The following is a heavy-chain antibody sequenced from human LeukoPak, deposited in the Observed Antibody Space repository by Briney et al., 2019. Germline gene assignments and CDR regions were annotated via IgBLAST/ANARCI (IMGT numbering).Heavy chain of an antibody. Sequence: SETLSLTCTVTDYSLSRGYFWGWIRQPPGTGLEWIGMIFHGGNTYYNPSLESRVTLSKDTSKNQFSLRLSSMTAADTAIYYCARLSVAYDPYYFDFWGQGTLVAVSS. CDR1: DYSLSRGYF. CDR3: ARLSVAYDPYYFDF. CDR2: IFHGGNT. D-gene: IGHD5-12*01. V-gene: IGHV4-38-2*02. J-gene: IGHJ4*02.